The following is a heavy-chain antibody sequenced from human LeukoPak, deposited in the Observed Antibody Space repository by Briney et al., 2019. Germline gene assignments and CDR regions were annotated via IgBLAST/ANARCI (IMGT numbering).Heavy chain of an antibody. V-gene: IGHV3-23*01. D-gene: IGHD3-22*01. Sequence: GGSLRLSCAASGFTLTSYSMSWVRQAPGKGLEWVSGISGSGDNTYYADSVKGRFTISRDNSKNTLYVQVNSLGTEDTAAYYCAKGSYYDSSGSFYFDYWGQGTLVTVSS. CDR3: AKGSYYDSSGSFYFDY. J-gene: IGHJ4*02. CDR1: GFTLTSYS. CDR2: ISGSGDNT.